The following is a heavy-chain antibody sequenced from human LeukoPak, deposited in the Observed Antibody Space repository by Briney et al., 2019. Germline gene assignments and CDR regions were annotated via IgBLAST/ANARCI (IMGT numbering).Heavy chain of an antibody. J-gene: IGHJ4*02. CDR2: IYYSGST. CDR3: ASFYQAYYFDY. V-gene: IGHV4-30-4*01. Sequence: SETLSLTCTVSGGSVGSGTFYWSWIRQPPGKGLEWIGYIYYSGSTYYNPSLKSRVTISVDTSKNQFSLKLSSVTAADTAVYYCASFYQAYYFDYWGQGILVTVSS. CDR1: GGSVGSGTFY. D-gene: IGHD2-21*01.